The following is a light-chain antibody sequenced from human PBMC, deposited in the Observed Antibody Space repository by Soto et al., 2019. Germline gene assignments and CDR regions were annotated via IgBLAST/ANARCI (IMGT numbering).Light chain of an antibody. CDR3: QQYGTPPPN. CDR2: GAF. CDR1: QSVSSSF. V-gene: IGKV3-20*01. Sequence: EIVLTESPGTLSSTPGETATLSFSASQSVSSSFLAWYQQKPGQAPRLLIYGAFSRATGIPDRLSGSGSGTDFTLTISRLEPEDFAVYYCQQYGTPPPNFGQGTRLEI. J-gene: IGKJ5*01.